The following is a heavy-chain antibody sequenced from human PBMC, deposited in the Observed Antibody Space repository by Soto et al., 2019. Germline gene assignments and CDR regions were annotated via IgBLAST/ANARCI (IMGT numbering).Heavy chain of an antibody. CDR3: ARAPDPSREAFDI. V-gene: IGHV4-31*03. J-gene: IGHJ3*02. CDR2: IYYSGST. CDR1: GGSISSGGYY. Sequence: SETRSLTCTVSGGSISSGGYYWSWIRQHPGKGLEWIGYIYYSGSTYYNASLESRVTISVDTSKNQFSLKLSSVTAADTAVYYCARAPDPSREAFDIWGQAPIVTVSS.